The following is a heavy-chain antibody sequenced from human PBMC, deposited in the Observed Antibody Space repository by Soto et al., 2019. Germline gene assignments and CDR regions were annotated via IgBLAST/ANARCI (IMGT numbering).Heavy chain of an antibody. CDR1: GDSISSSSYF. CDR2: IFYTGST. V-gene: IGHV4-39*01. D-gene: IGHD6-19*01. CDR3: ARRSGWLYFDY. Sequence: QLQLQESGPGLVKPWETLSLTCTVSGDSISSSSYFWGWIRQPPGKGLEWIGTIFYTGSTYYNPSLKSRVTISVDTSKNQFSLKLTSVTAADTALYYCARRSGWLYFDYWGQGSLVTVSS. J-gene: IGHJ4*02.